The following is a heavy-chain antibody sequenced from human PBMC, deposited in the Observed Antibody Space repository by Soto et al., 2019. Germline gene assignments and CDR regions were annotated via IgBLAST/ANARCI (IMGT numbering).Heavy chain of an antibody. D-gene: IGHD5-18*01. V-gene: IGHV1-18*03. CDR2: ISAYNGNT. CDR3: ARDLPSLRGYSYGSSY. CDR1: GYTFTSYG. Sequence: QVQLVQSGAEVKKPGASVKVSCKASGYTFTSYGISWVRQAPGQGLEWMGWISAYNGNTNYAQKLQGRVTMTTDTSTSTAYIELRSLRSDDMAVYYCARDLPSLRGYSYGSSYWGQGTLVTVSS. J-gene: IGHJ4*02.